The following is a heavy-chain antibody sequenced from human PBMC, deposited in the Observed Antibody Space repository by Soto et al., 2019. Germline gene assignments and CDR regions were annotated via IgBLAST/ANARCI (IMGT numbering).Heavy chain of an antibody. D-gene: IGHD1-26*01. CDR3: ARYTRVGGTARDNYYGMDV. Sequence: ESRKVSCQGAGYRCTSYLIGWVRQLTGKGLEWMGIIYPGDSDARYSPSFQGQVIFSADKSTSTAYQQWTSLKASDTAMYSCARYTRVGGTARDNYYGMDVWGQGTTVTVSS. CDR1: GYRCTSYL. CDR2: IYPGDSDA. V-gene: IGHV5-51*01. J-gene: IGHJ6*02.